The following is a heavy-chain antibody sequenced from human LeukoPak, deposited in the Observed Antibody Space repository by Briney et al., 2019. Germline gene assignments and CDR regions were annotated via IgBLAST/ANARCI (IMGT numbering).Heavy chain of an antibody. D-gene: IGHD4-17*01. Sequence: GGSLRLSCAASGFTFSNYALSWVRQAPGKGLEWVSGISGGGGSTYYADSVKGRFTISRDKSKNTLYLQMDSLRAEDTAVYYCAKVRDSATVTGRFDNWGQGTMVTVSS. CDR3: AKVRDSATVTGRFDN. CDR1: GFTFSNYA. J-gene: IGHJ5*02. V-gene: IGHV3-23*01. CDR2: ISGGGGST.